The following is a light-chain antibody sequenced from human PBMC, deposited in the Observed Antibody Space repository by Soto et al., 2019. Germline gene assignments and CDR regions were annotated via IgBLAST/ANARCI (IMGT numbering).Light chain of an antibody. CDR3: QQSYTFPYN. CDR1: QSIATY. CDR2: GTS. Sequence: DIQMTQSPSSLSAPVGDRVTITCRASQSIATYFNWYQQKPGKAPGLLIYGTSSLQSGVPSRFSGSWSGTDFTLSISSLQPEDFATYYCQQSYTFPYNFGQGTKLEMK. V-gene: IGKV1-39*01. J-gene: IGKJ2*01.